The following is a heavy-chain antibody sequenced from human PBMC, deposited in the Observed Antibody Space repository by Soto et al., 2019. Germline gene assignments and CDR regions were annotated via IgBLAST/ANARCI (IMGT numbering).Heavy chain of an antibody. CDR3: ARDPYNFGSGSYLSHFFDY. J-gene: IGHJ4*02. CDR2: IAYDGSNK. Sequence: GGSLRLSCASSGFTFPNYGMHLVRQAPGKGLEWVAVIAYDGSNKYYADSVKGRFTISRDNSKNTLYLQMNSLRAEDTAVYYCARDPYNFGSGSYLSHFFDYWGQGTLVTVSS. V-gene: IGHV3-30*03. D-gene: IGHD3-10*01. CDR1: GFTFPNYG.